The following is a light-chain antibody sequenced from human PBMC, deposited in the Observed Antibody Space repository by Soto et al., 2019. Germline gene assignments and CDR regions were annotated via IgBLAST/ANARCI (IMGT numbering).Light chain of an antibody. CDR2: EVS. CDR1: SSDVGAYNS. J-gene: IGLJ1*01. Sequence: QSVLTQPASVSGSLGQSITISCTGTSSDVGAYNSVSWYQQQPGKAPKLMISEVSNRPSGVSNRFSGSKSGNTASLIISGLQAEDEADYYCCSYTTSSTYVFGTGTKVTVL. V-gene: IGLV2-14*01. CDR3: CSYTTSSTYV.